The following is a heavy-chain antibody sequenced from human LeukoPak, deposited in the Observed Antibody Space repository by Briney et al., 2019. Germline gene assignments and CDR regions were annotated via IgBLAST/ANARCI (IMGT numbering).Heavy chain of an antibody. J-gene: IGHJ3*02. D-gene: IGHD3-16*01. CDR3: AKDDYVWGSYSRRAFDI. CDR2: ISGSGGST. V-gene: IGHV3-23*01. CDR1: GFTFSDYY. Sequence: GGSLRLSCAASGFTFSDYYMSWVRQAPGKGLEWVSAISGSGGSTYYADSVKGRFTISRDNSKNTLYLQMNSLRAEDTAVYYCAKDDYVWGSYSRRAFDIWGQGTMVTVSS.